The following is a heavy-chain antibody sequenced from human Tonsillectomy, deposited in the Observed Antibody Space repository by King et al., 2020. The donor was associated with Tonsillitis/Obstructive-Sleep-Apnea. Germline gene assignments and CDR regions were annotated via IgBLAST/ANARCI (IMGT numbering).Heavy chain of an antibody. V-gene: IGHV1-2*02. Sequence: VQSGAEVKKPGASVKVSCKASGYTFTDYYMHWVRQAPGQGLEWMGWINPNSGGTNYAQKFQGRVTMTRETSISTAYMELRRLRSDDTAVYYCARVGTYYDSSAYYVSWGQGPLVTVSS. J-gene: IGHJ5*02. CDR1: GYTFTDYY. D-gene: IGHD3-22*01. CDR3: ARVGTYYDSSAYYVS. CDR2: INPNSGGT.